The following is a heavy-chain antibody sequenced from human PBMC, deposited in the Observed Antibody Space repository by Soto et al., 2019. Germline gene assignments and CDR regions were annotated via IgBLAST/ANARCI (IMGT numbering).Heavy chain of an antibody. CDR2: INGGTGQT. D-gene: IGHD1-1*01. CDR3: ARGKGMEENYYYYGLDI. V-gene: IGHV1-3*01. CDR1: GYTFSTHA. J-gene: IGHJ6*02. Sequence: ASVKVSFTASGYTFSTHAMHWVRQAPGQSLEWMGWINGGTGQTKHSHRFQDRVSITRDTSASTAYMELSSLRSEDTAVYYCARGKGMEENYYYYGLDIWGQGTTVNVS.